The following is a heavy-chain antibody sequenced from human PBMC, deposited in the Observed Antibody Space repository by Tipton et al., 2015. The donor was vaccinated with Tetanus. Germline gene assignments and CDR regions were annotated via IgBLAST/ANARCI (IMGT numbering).Heavy chain of an antibody. CDR3: ARANSGHYYLDS. CDR2: MNPYTGNT. J-gene: IGHJ4*02. Sequence: QLVQSGAEVKKPGASVRVSCKASGDTFTLSDINWVRQAPGQGLEWMGWMNPYTGNTGYAQKFQGRVTMTRNTSIRTAYMELSSLTSEDTAVYYCARANSGHYYLDSWGQGTPVTVSS. V-gene: IGHV1-8*02. CDR1: GDTFTLSD. D-gene: IGHD1-26*01.